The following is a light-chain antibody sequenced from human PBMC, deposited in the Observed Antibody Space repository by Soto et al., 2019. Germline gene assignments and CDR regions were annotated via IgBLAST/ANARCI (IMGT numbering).Light chain of an antibody. CDR3: SSYSDTNTCV. V-gene: IGLV2-8*01. CDR2: NVN. J-gene: IGLJ1*01. CDR1: SRDIGGYDF. Sequence: QSVLTQPPSASGSPGQAVTISCTGTSRDIGGYDFVSWYQVRPGEAPQLIIYNVNGRPSGVPRRFSGSKSGNTASLTVSGLQAVDEADYYCSSYSDTNTCVFGTGTAVTVL.